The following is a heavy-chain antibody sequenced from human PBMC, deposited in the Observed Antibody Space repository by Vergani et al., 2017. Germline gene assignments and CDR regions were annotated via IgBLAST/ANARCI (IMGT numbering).Heavy chain of an antibody. J-gene: IGHJ1*01. CDR1: GFTFDDYA. CDR2: ISWNSGSI. Sequence: EVQLVESGGGLVQPGRSLRLSCAASGFTFDDYAMHWVRQAPGKGLEWVSGISWNSGSIGYAHSVKGRFTISRDNAKNSLYLQMNGLRAEDTALDYWAKGCYIPQTRRPYGSSWYGYFQHWGQGTLVTCSS. CDR3: AKGCYIPQTRRPYGSSWYGYFQH. V-gene: IGHV3-9*01. D-gene: IGHD6-13*01.